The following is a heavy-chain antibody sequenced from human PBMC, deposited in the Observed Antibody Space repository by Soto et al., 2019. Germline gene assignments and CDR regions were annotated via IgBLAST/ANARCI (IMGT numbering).Heavy chain of an antibody. CDR2: IDPSDSYT. J-gene: IGHJ5*02. CDR1: GYSFTSYW. CDR3: ARARVVVVEGPRFQLNWFDP. D-gene: IGHD2-15*01. V-gene: IGHV5-10-1*01. Sequence: EVQLVQSGAEVKKPGESLRISCKGSGYSFTSYWISWVRQMPGKGLEWMGRIDPSDSYTNYSPSFQGHVTISADKSISTAYLQWSSLKASDTAMYYCARARVVVVEGPRFQLNWFDPWGQGTLVTVSS.